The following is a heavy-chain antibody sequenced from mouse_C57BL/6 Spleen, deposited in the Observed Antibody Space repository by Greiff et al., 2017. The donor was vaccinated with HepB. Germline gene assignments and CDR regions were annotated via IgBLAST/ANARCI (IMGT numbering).Heavy chain of an antibody. CDR3: ARYGYGSSYGFAY. D-gene: IGHD1-1*01. CDR1: GYTFTSYW. J-gene: IGHJ3*01. Sequence: QVQLKQPGAELVKPGASVKMSCKASGYTFTSYWITWVKQRPGQGLEWIGDIYPGSGSTNYNEKFKSKATLTVDTSSSTAYMQLSSLTSEDSAVYYCARYGYGSSYGFAYWGQGTLVTVSA. V-gene: IGHV1-55*01. CDR2: IYPGSGST.